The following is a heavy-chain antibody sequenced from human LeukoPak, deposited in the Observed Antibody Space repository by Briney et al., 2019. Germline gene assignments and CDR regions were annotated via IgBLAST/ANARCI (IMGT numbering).Heavy chain of an antibody. CDR3: ASGYSSYDAFDI. CDR2: IYPGVSDT. V-gene: IGHV5-51*01. D-gene: IGHD6-19*01. J-gene: IGHJ3*02. Sequence: GESLKISCKGSGYSFTSYWIGWVRQMPGKGLEGMGVIYPGVSDTRYSPSFQGQVTISHDKSISTAYLQWSSLKPSDTAMYYCASGYSSYDAFDIWGQGTMVTVSS. CDR1: GYSFTSYW.